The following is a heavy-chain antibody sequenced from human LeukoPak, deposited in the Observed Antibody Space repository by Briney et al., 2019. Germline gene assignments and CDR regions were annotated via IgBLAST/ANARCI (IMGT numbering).Heavy chain of an antibody. Sequence: GGSLRLSCAASGFRFSDFTMTWVRQAPGKGLEWVSAISGSGGSTYYADSVKGRFTISRDNSKNTLYLQMNSLRAEDTAVYYCAKEGSSSYFDYWGQGTLVTVSS. D-gene: IGHD6-6*01. V-gene: IGHV3-23*01. CDR3: AKEGSSSYFDY. J-gene: IGHJ4*02. CDR2: ISGSGGST. CDR1: GFRFSDFT.